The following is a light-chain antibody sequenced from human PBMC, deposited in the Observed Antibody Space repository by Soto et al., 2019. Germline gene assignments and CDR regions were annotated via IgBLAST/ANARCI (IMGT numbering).Light chain of an antibody. V-gene: IGKV3-20*01. Sequence: EIVLTQSPGTLSLSPGERATLSCGARHSVTSNYLAWHPQETGHAPRPLTFGASIRVKCIPDRFIGIGSGTDFALPISRLEPEDFAVYYCQHYVTSLTTFGQGTKVDIK. CDR3: QHYVTSLTT. CDR2: GAS. J-gene: IGKJ1*01. CDR1: HSVTSNY.